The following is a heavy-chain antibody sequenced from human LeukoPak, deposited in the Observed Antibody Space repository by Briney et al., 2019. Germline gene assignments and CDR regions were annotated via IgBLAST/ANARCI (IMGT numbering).Heavy chain of an antibody. J-gene: IGHJ4*02. D-gene: IGHD5-18*01. CDR1: GFTFSSYW. Sequence: GSLRLSCAASGFTFSSYWMSWVRQAPGKGLEWVAQIKQDGSEKYYVDSVKGRFTVSRDNAKNSLYLQMNSLRAEDTAVYYCARVDTAMVFDYWGQGTLVTVSS. V-gene: IGHV3-7*03. CDR3: ARVDTAMVFDY. CDR2: IKQDGSEK.